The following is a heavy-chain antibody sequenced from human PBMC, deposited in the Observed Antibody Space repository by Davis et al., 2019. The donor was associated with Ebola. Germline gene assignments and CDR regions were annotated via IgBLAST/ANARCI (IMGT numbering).Heavy chain of an antibody. V-gene: IGHV3-21*04. CDR2: ISSDSDYI. J-gene: IGHJ4*02. CDR1: GFTFSTYS. Sequence: GESLKISCAASGFTFSTYSMSWVRQAPGKGLEWVSSISSDSDYIYYADSVKGRFTISRHNSKNTLYLQMNSLRAEDTAVYYCARGGGSYLDYWGQGTLVTVSS. D-gene: IGHD1-26*01. CDR3: ARGGGSYLDY.